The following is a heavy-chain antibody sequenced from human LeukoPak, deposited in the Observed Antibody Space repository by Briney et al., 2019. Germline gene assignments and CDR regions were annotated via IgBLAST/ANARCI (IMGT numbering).Heavy chain of an antibody. CDR2: IYYSGST. V-gene: IGHV4-59*01. J-gene: IGHJ4*02. CDR1: GGSISSYY. D-gene: IGHD6-19*01. Sequence: ETLSLTCTVSGGSISSYYWSWIRQPPGKGLEWIGYIYYSGSTNYNPSLKSRVTISVDTSKNQFSLKLSSVTAADTAVYYCARSPGYSSGWSTLYYFDYWGQGTLVTVSS. CDR3: ARSPGYSSGWSTLYYFDY.